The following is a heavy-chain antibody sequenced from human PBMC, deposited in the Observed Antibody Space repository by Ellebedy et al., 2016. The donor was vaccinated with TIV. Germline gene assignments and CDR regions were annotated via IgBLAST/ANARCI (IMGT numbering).Heavy chain of an antibody. CDR2: IYHTGTT. V-gene: IGHV4-59*08. J-gene: IGHJ6*02. CDR1: GGSVDTYF. CDR3: ARGPLRYFDWVYYYHGMDV. Sequence: ESLKISCSISGGSVDTYFWSWVRQSPEKGLEWIGHIYHTGTTNYNPSLESRVTISLDTSKDQFSLRLSSVTAADTAVYYCARGPLRYFDWVYYYHGMDVWGQGTTVTVSS. D-gene: IGHD3-9*01.